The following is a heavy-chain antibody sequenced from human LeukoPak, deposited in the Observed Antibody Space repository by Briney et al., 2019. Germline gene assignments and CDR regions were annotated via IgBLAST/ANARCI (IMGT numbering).Heavy chain of an antibody. V-gene: IGHV3-21*01. CDR1: GFTFSSYS. CDR3: ARDWPFGVVINGFDY. CDR2: ISSSSSYI. J-gene: IGHJ4*02. D-gene: IGHD3-3*01. Sequence: KPGGSLRLSCAASGFTFSSYSMNWVRQAPGKGLEWVSSISSSSSYIYYADSVKGRFTISRDNAKNSLYLQMNSLRAEDTAVYYCARDWPFGVVINGFDYWGQGTLVTVSS.